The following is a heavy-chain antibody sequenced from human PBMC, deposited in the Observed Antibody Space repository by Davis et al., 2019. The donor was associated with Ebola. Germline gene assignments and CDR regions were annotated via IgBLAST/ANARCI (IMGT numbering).Heavy chain of an antibody. CDR3: AREGQQLVPYYFDY. CDR2: IKQDGSEK. Sequence: PGGSLRLSCAASGFTFSSYAMSWVRQAPGKGLEWVANIKQDGSEKYYVDSVKGRFTISRDNAKNSLYLQMNSLRAEDTAVYYCAREGQQLVPYYFDYWGQGTLVTVSS. CDR1: GFTFSSYA. D-gene: IGHD6-13*01. J-gene: IGHJ4*02. V-gene: IGHV3-7*01.